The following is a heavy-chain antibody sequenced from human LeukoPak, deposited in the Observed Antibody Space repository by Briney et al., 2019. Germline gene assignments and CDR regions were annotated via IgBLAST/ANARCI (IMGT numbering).Heavy chain of an antibody. D-gene: IGHD6-13*01. J-gene: IGHJ4*02. V-gene: IGHV1-8*01. Sequence: ASVKVSCKASGYTFSSNDINWVRQATGQGLEWMGWMNPHSGNTGYAQKFQGRVTITRNSSISTAYMELSSLRSEDTAVYYCARARSSSWYLETYYFDYWGQGTLVTVSS. CDR1: GYTFSSND. CDR2: MNPHSGNT. CDR3: ARARSSSWYLETYYFDY.